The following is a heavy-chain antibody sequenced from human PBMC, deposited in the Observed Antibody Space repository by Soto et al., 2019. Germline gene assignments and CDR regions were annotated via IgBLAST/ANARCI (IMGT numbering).Heavy chain of an antibody. D-gene: IGHD2-8*01. Sequence: ETLSLTCAVYGGSFSGYYWSWVRQAPGKGLEWVSAISGSGGSTYYADSVKGRFTISRDNSKNTLYLQMNSLRAEDTAVYYCANLPNGPRHVWGQGTTVTVSS. CDR2: ISGSGGST. J-gene: IGHJ6*02. CDR1: GGSFSGYY. CDR3: ANLPNGPRHV. V-gene: IGHV3-23*01.